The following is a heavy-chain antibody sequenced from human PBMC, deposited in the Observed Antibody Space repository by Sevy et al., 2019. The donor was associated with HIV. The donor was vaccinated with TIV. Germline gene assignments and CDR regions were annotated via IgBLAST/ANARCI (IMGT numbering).Heavy chain of an antibody. CDR2: ISHDGNYK. V-gene: IGHV3-30-3*01. Sequence: GGSLRLSCAASGFTFSNYDMHWVRQAPGKGLEWVAVISHDGNYKDYADSVKVRFTISRDDFKNTLYLQMSSLRPEDTAVYFLSRLFSCGGDCYYLDYWGQGALVTVSS. CDR1: GFTFSNYD. J-gene: IGHJ4*02. D-gene: IGHD2-21*02. CDR3: SRLFSCGGDCYYLDY.